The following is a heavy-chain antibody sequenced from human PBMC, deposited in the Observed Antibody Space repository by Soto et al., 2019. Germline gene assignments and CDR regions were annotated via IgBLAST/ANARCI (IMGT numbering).Heavy chain of an antibody. J-gene: IGHJ4*02. CDR3: AREFGSGWLSDY. D-gene: IGHD6-19*01. CDR1: GFTFSSYA. V-gene: IGHV3-23*01. CDR2: ISGSGGST. Sequence: GGSLRLSCAASGFTFSSYAMSWVRQAPGKGLEGVSAISGSGGSTYYADSVKGRFTISRDNSKNTLYLQMNSLRAEDTAVYYWAREFGSGWLSDYWGQGTLVTVSS.